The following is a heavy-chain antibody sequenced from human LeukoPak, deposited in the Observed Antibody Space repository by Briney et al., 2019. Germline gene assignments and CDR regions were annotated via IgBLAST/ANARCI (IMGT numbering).Heavy chain of an antibody. V-gene: IGHV1-8*01. CDR3: ATGFFDSDYSFLGFEY. CDR2: LTPHSGNT. CDR1: GNTFMNFD. Sequence: ASVKVSCKASGNTFMNFDFHWVRQATGQGPEWMGRLTPHSGNTEYAPKFQGRVTMTRSTSTNTAYMELSSLTSEDTAVYYCATGFFDSDYSFLGFEYWGLGSLVTVSS. D-gene: IGHD5-12*01. J-gene: IGHJ4*02.